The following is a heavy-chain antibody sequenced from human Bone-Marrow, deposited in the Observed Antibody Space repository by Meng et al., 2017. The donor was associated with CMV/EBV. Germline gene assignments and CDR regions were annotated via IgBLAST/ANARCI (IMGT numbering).Heavy chain of an antibody. V-gene: IGHV1-69*10. CDR2: IIPILGIA. D-gene: IGHD5-18*01. Sequence: SVKVSCKASGGTFSSYAISWVRQAPGQGLEWMGGIIPILGIANYAQKFQGRVTITADKSTSTAYMELSSLRSEDTAVYYCARDRGCSYDGPFDYWGQGTLVTVSS. J-gene: IGHJ4*02. CDR1: GGTFSSYA. CDR3: ARDRGCSYDGPFDY.